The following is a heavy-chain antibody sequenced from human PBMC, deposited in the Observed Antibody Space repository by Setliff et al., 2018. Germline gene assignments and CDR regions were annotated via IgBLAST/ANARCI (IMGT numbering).Heavy chain of an antibody. J-gene: IGHJ3*01. CDR2: IXPXXXXX. Sequence: GESLKISCQASGYIFTNYWIGWVRQMPGKGLEWMGVIXPXXXXXXYSPXFQGQVTISAXXPINTAYLQWSSLKASDTAIYYCTRHEDRNKCTSSSCYRENDAFDVWGQGAMVTVSS. CDR1: GYIFTNYW. CDR3: TRHEDRNKCTSSSCYRENDAFDV. D-gene: IGHD2-2*01. V-gene: IGHV5-51*01.